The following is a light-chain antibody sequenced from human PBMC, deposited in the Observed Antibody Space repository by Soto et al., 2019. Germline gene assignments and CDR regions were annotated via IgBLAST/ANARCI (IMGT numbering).Light chain of an antibody. CDR1: RSDIGAYNF. Sequence: QSVLTQPASVSGSPGQSITISCTGSRSDIGAYNFVSWYQHHPGKAPKLIIYDVNDRPSGVSNRFSGSKSGNTASLTISGLQADDEADYYCSSHTSYSTRVFGTGTKVTVL. V-gene: IGLV2-14*03. CDR3: SSHTSYSTRV. J-gene: IGLJ1*01. CDR2: DVN.